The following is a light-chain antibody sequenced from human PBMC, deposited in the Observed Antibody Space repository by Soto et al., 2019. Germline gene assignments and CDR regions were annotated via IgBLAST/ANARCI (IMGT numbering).Light chain of an antibody. CDR1: QSVSSD. V-gene: IGKV3D-15*01. CDR2: GAS. Sequence: DIVMTQGPSTLSVYPGDRATLSCRASQSVSSDLAWYHQKPGQAPRLLIYGASNRATGIPDRFSGSGSGPDFTLTISSLQPEDFATYYCQQSYSSPPTFGQGAKADNK. J-gene: IGKJ1*01. CDR3: QQSYSSPPT.